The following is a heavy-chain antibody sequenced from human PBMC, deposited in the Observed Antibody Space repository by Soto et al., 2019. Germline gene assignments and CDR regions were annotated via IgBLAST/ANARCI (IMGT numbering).Heavy chain of an antibody. CDR1: GFTFTSYP. CDR3: AREYYSSTTWIDY. J-gene: IGHJ4*02. V-gene: IGHV1-18*04. Sequence: ASVKVSCKPSGFTFTSYPFSWVRQAPGQGLEWLAWVHPYEGTTKVAHQFRDRITLTTDASAATVFMELTRLTSDDTAVYFCAREYYSSTTWIDYWGQGALVTVSS. CDR2: VHPYEGTT. D-gene: IGHD1-26*01.